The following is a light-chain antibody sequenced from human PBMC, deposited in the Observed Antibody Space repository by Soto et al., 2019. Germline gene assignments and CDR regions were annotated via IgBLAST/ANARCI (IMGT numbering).Light chain of an antibody. J-gene: IGKJ1*01. Sequence: AIQMTQSPSSLSASVGDRVTITCRASQGIRNDLGWYQQKPGKAPKLLIYAASSLQSGVPSRFIGSGSGTDFTRTISSLQPEDFATYYCLQDYNYPRTFGQGTKVEIK. CDR3: LQDYNYPRT. CDR1: QGIRND. V-gene: IGKV1-6*01. CDR2: AAS.